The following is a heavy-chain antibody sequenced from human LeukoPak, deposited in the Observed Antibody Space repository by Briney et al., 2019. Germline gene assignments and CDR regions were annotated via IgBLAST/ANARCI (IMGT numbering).Heavy chain of an antibody. V-gene: IGHV3-23*01. CDR2: ISGSGGST. CDR1: GFTFSSYA. CDR3: AKTPGIAAAGTVDY. J-gene: IGHJ4*02. D-gene: IGHD6-13*01. Sequence: GGSLRLSCAASGFTFSSYAMSWVRQAPGKGLEWVSAISGSGGSTYYADSVKGRFTISRDNSKNTLYLQMNSLRAEDAAVYYCAKTPGIAAAGTVDYWGQGTLVTVSS.